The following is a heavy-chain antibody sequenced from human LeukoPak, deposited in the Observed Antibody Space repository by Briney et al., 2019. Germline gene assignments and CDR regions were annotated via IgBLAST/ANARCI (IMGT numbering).Heavy chain of an antibody. CDR1: GFTFRNSW. CDR2: VSPDG. J-gene: IGHJ4*02. CDR3: ARDLSFSPDF. V-gene: IGHV3-74*01. Sequence: GGSLRLSCAASGFTFRNSWMHWVRQAPGKGLVWVSHVSPDGSYADSVEGRFTISRDNAKNTIFLQMNSLRAEDTAVYYRARDLSFSPDFWGRGTLVTVSS.